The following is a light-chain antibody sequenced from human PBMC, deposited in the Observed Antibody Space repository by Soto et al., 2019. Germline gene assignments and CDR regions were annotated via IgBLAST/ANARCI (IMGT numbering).Light chain of an antibody. CDR3: QQYNNWPAIT. CDR1: QSVSSI. CDR2: GAS. V-gene: IGKV3D-15*01. J-gene: IGKJ5*01. Sequence: DIFMTQSPSTLSVFPGELATLSCRASQSVSSILAWYQQKPGQAPRLFIYGASTRATGIPARFSGSGSGTEFTLAISSLQSEDFAVYYCQQYNNWPAITFGQGTRLEIK.